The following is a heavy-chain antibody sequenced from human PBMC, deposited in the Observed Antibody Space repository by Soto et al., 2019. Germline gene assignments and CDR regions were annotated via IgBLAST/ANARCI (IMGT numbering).Heavy chain of an antibody. V-gene: IGHV3-21*04. CDR2: ISSSSIYI. J-gene: IGHJ6*02. CDR1: GFTFSRYT. D-gene: IGHD2-15*01. Sequence: PGASLRLSCAASGFTFSRYTIDWVRQAPGKGLEWVASISSSSIYIYYAASVKGRFTVYRDNAKKSLYLQMNSLRAEDTAVYYCAKAGYCRGGSCSDYDYGMDVWGQGTLVTVSS. CDR3: AKAGYCRGGSCSDYDYGMDV.